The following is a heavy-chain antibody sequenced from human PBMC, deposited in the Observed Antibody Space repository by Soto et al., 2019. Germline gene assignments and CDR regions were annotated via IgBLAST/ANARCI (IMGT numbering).Heavy chain of an antibody. Sequence: QVQLVQSGAEVKKPGASVTAYCKASGYTFTTYGITWVRQAPGQGLEWLGWISTYSGNTGYAQKLQGRVTMTRDTSTSIVYIELRSLRSADTAVYYCARGDPAIYMRLAFDYWGQGTLVTVSS. J-gene: IGHJ4*02. V-gene: IGHV1-18*04. CDR3: ARGDPAIYMRLAFDY. D-gene: IGHD2-2*02. CDR1: GYTFTTYG. CDR2: ISTYSGNT.